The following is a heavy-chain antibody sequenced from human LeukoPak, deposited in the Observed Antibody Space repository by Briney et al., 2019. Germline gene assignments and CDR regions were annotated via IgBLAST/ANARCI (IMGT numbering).Heavy chain of an antibody. CDR3: ARGAAGTGAADY. CDR2: THYSGST. Sequence: SETLSLTCTVSGGSISSSSYYWGWIRQPPGKGLEWIGYTHYSGSTKYNPSLKSRLTISVDSSKNQFSLRLSSVTAADTAVYFCARGAAGTGAADYWGQGTLVTVSS. V-gene: IGHV4-61*05. J-gene: IGHJ4*02. CDR1: GGSISSSSYY. D-gene: IGHD6-13*01.